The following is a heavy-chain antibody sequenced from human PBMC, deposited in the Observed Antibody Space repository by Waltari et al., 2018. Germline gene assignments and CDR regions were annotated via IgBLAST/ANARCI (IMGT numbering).Heavy chain of an antibody. CDR3: ARLGVSGNYGTGSGYDY. J-gene: IGHJ4*02. Sequence: QVQLQQSGPGLVKPSETLSLTCTVSGYSISTSYSWGWIRPPPGQGLEWIGRIYRSGTTYYNPSLKSRVTISRDTSNNQFSLKLTSVTAADTAVYYCARLGVSGNYGTGSGYDYWGQGTLVTVSS. CDR2: IYRSGTT. V-gene: IGHV4-38-2*02. CDR1: GYSISTSYS. D-gene: IGHD3-10*01.